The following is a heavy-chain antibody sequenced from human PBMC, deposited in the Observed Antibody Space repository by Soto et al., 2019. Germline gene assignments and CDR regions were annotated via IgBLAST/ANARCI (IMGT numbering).Heavy chain of an antibody. Sequence: GGSVRLSCXASGFTFSSYAMSWVRQAPGKGLEWVSAISGRGDSTYYADSVKGRFTVSRDNSKNALYLQMNSLRAADTAIYYCAKVCYQSLTVVEGFDYWGQGTLVTVSS. D-gene: IGHD3-22*01. J-gene: IGHJ4*02. CDR3: AKVCYQSLTVVEGFDY. CDR1: GFTFSSYA. CDR2: ISGRGDST. V-gene: IGHV3-23*01.